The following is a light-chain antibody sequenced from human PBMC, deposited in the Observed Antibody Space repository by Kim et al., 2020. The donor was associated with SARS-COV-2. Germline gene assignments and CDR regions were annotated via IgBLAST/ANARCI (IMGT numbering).Light chain of an antibody. J-gene: IGKJ2*01. CDR2: GAS. CDR3: QQYNHWYT. CDR1: QGVSNN. Sequence: VTVGESATFFWRARQGVSNNLAWYEQRPGQAARRLCYGASTMATDIPARFSGIGAGIEFNLTISSLQCEDFAVYFCQQYNHWYTFGQGTKVEI. V-gene: IGKV3-15*01.